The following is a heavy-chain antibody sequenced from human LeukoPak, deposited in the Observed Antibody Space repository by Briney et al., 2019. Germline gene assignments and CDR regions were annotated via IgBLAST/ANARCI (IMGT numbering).Heavy chain of an antibody. CDR3: ARDTLGEGEDANYAVYYFDY. Sequence: PGGSLRLFCAASGFTFSSYCMHWVRQAPGEGLEWVANIKQDGNEKYYADSVKGRVTSSRDNGKNSLDLQMNSLRADDTAVYYCARDTLGEGEDANYAVYYFDYWGQGTVVTVSS. CDR1: GFTFSSYC. D-gene: IGHD4/OR15-4a*01. V-gene: IGHV3-7*01. CDR2: IKQDGNEK. J-gene: IGHJ4*02.